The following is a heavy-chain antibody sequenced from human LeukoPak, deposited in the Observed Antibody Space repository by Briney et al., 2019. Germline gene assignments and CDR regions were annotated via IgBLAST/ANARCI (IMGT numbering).Heavy chain of an antibody. J-gene: IGHJ6*03. Sequence: ASVKVSCKASGYTFTSYGISWVRQAPGQGLEWMGWISAYNGNTNYAQKLQGRVTMTTDTSTSTAYMELRSLRSDDTAVYYCARGMGWLNILTGYYYYYYMDVWGKGTTVTISS. CDR2: ISAYNGNT. V-gene: IGHV1-18*01. CDR1: GYTFTSYG. CDR3: ARGMGWLNILTGYYYYYYMDV. D-gene: IGHD3-9*01.